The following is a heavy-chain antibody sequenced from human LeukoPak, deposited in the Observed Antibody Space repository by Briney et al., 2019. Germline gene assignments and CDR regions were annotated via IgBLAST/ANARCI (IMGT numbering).Heavy chain of an antibody. J-gene: IGHJ6*02. CDR2: IYTSGST. V-gene: IGHV4-4*07. CDR1: GGSISSYY. CDR3: ARDERYRSGGSCYSNGMYYYYYGMDV. D-gene: IGHD2-15*01. Sequence: PSETLSLTCTVSGGSISSYYWSWIRQPAGKGLEWIGRIYTSGSTNYNPSLKSRVTMSVDTSKNQFSLKLSSVTAADTAVYYCARDERYRSGGSCYSNGMYYYYYGMDVWGQGTTVTVSS.